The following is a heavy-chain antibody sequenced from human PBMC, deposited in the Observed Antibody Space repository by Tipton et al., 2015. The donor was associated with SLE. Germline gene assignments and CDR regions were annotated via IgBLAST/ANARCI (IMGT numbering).Heavy chain of an antibody. CDR2: TYYRSKWYN. CDR3: ARDNRKQWLVYGDAFDI. Sequence: PGLVKPSQTLSLTCAISGDSVSSNIAAWNWIRQSPSRGLEWLGRTYYRSKWYNDYAVSVKSRITINPDTSKNQFSLQLNSVTPEDTAVYYCARDNRKQWLVYGDAFDIWGQGTKVTVSS. V-gene: IGHV6-1*01. CDR1: GDSVSSNIAA. D-gene: IGHD6-19*01. J-gene: IGHJ3*02.